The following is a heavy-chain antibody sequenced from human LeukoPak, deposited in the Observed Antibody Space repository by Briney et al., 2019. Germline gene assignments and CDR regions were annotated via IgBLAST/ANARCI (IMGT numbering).Heavy chain of an antibody. V-gene: IGHV4-39*01. Sequence: SETLSLTCTVSGGSISSYYWGWIRQPPGKGLEWIGSIYYSGSTYYNPSLKSRVTISVDTSKNQFSLKLSSVTAADTAVYYCARLENSVFDIWGQGTMVTVSS. D-gene: IGHD6-6*01. CDR3: ARLENSVFDI. J-gene: IGHJ3*02. CDR1: GGSISSYY. CDR2: IYYSGST.